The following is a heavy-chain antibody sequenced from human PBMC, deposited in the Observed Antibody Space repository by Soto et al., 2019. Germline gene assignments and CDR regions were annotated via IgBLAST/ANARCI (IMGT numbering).Heavy chain of an antibody. Sequence: QVQLVESGGGVVQPGRSLRLSCAASGLTFSNSGMHWVRQAPGKGLEWVAVIWHDGSIKYYADSVKGRFTISRDNSKNTLYLQMNSLRVEDRAVYYCARRYCIGSDCFGGYGMDVW. CDR3: ARRYCIGSDCFGGYGMDV. CDR2: IWHDGSIK. D-gene: IGHD2-15*01. V-gene: IGHV3-33*01. CDR1: GLTFSNSG. J-gene: IGHJ6*01.